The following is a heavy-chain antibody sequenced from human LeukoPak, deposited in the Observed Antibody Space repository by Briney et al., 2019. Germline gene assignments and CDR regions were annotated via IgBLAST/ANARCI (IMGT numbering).Heavy chain of an antibody. D-gene: IGHD2-21*02. CDR1: GGSFSGYH. Sequence: PSETLSLTCAVYGGSFSGYHWSWIRQPPGKGLEWIGEINHSGSTNYNPSLKSRVTISVDTSKNQFSLKLSSVTAADTAVYYCARNLVVVTANVDWFDPWGQGTLVTVSS. V-gene: IGHV4-34*01. CDR3: ARNLVVVTANVDWFDP. CDR2: INHSGST. J-gene: IGHJ5*02.